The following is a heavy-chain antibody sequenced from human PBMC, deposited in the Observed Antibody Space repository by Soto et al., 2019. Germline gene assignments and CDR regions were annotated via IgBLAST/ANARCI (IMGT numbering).Heavy chain of an antibody. J-gene: IGHJ4*02. CDR1: GFTFSSYA. V-gene: IGHV3-30-3*01. D-gene: IGHD5-18*01. CDR2: ISYDGSNK. Sequence: QVQLVESGGGVVQPGRSLRLSCAASGFTFSSYAMHWVRQAPGKGLEWVAVISYDGSNKYYADSVKGRFTISRDNSKNTLYLQMNSLRAEDTAVYYCARAGVDTGGKGYFDYWGQGTLVTVSS. CDR3: ARAGVDTGGKGYFDY.